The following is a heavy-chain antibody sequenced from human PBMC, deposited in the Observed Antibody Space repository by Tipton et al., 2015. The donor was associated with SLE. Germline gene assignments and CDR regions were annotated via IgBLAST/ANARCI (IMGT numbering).Heavy chain of an antibody. V-gene: IGHV4-34*01. CDR2: INHSGST. D-gene: IGHD4-17*01. CDR1: GGSISSYY. J-gene: IGHJ5*02. CDR3: ARANDYDDYCWFDP. Sequence: TLSLTCTVSGGSISSYYWSWVRQSPGKGPEWIGEINHSGSTNYNPSLKSRVTISVDTSKKQFSLKLSSVTAADTAVYYCARANDYDDYCWFDPWGQGTLVTVSS.